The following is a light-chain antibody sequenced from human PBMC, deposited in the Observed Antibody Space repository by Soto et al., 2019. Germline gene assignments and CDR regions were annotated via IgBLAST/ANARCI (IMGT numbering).Light chain of an antibody. CDR1: QSVSSPY. CDR2: GAS. CDR3: QQYGSSGT. J-gene: IGKJ1*01. V-gene: IGKV3-20*01. Sequence: IVLTQSPGTLSLSPGERATLSCRASQSVSSPYLAWYQQKPGQAPRLRIYGASSRATGIPDRLSGSGPGTDFTLTISRMEPEDFALYYCQQYGSSGTFGQGTKVDIK.